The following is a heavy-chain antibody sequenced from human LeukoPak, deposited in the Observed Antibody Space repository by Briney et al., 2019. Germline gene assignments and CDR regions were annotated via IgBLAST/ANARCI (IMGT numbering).Heavy chain of an antibody. V-gene: IGHV3-23*01. D-gene: IGHD6-13*01. CDR1: KFAFSSYA. J-gene: IGHJ4*02. Sequence: GGSLRLSCAASKFAFSSYAMSWVRQAPGKGLEWVSAISGSGGSTYYADSVKGRFTISRDNSKNTLYLQMNSLRAEDTAVYYCAKCDIIAAAGSDYWGQGTLVTVSS. CDR2: ISGSGGST. CDR3: AKCDIIAAAGSDY.